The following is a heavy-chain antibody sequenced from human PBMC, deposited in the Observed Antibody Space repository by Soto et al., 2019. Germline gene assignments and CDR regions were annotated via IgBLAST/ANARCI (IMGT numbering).Heavy chain of an antibody. CDR2: IITLFGTS. D-gene: IGHD2-8*01. CDR1: GGTFSSHS. V-gene: IGHV1-69*01. Sequence: VQLMQSGAEVKKPGSSVKVSCKASGGTFSSHSINWVRQAPGQGLEWMGGIITLFGTSNYAQNFQGRVTITADQSTSTACMELNSLTSDEPAGYYCAREIVYADFAAALPYWGQRTLVTASS. CDR3: AREIVYADFAAALPY. J-gene: IGHJ4*02.